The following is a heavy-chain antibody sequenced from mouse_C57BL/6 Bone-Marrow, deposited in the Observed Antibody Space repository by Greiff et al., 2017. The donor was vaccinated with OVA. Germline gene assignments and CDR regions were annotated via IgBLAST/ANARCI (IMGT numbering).Heavy chain of an antibody. J-gene: IGHJ2*01. D-gene: IGHD3-2*02. Sequence: EVKLEESGAGLVKPGGSLKLSCAASGFTFSDYGMHWVRQAPEKGLEWVAYISSGCSTIYYAETVKGRFTISKDTANNTLFQQMSRLSSEDTAMYYCRSCRLRLPLFDYWGQGTTLTVSS. V-gene: IGHV5-17*01. CDR1: GFTFSDYG. CDR3: RSCRLRLPLFDY. CDR2: ISSGCSTI.